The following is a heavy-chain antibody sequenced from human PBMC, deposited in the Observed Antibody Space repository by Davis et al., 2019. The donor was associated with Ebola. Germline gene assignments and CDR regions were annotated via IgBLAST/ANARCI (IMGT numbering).Heavy chain of an antibody. V-gene: IGHV4-59*01. D-gene: IGHD1-26*01. Sequence: MPSETLSLTCTVSGGSINTYYWSWIRQPPGKGLEWIGYIYYSGSTNYNPSLKSRVTILVDTSKNQFSLKLSSVTAADTAVYYCARSSNGALFDYWGQGTLVTVSS. J-gene: IGHJ4*02. CDR3: ARSSNGALFDY. CDR1: GGSINTYY. CDR2: IYYSGST.